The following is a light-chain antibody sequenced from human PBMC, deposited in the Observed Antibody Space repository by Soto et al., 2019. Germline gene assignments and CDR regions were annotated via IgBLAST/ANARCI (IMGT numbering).Light chain of an antibody. CDR3: SSYSSSTTLVV. CDR1: SSDVGGYNY. CDR2: EVN. Sequence: QSVLTQPASVSGSPGQSLTISCTGTSSDVGGYNYVSWYQQHPGKAPKLMIYEVNNRPSGISDRFSGSKSGNTASLTISGLQAEDEANYYCSSYSSSTTLVVFGGGTKLTVL. J-gene: IGLJ2*01. V-gene: IGLV2-14*01.